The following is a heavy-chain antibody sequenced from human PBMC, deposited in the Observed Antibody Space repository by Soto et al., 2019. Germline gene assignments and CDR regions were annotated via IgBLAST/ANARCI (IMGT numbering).Heavy chain of an antibody. D-gene: IGHD2-15*01. J-gene: IGHJ3*02. CDR3: AGQRGCSGGRCYFWGRGAFDI. Sequence: PWGSLRLSCAASGFTVSSNYMSWVRQAPGKGLEWVSVIYSGGSTYYADSVKGRFTISRDNSKNTLYLQMNSLRAEDTAVYYCAGQRGCSGGRCYFWGRGAFDIWGQGTMVTV. CDR2: IYSGGST. V-gene: IGHV3-66*04. CDR1: GFTVSSNY.